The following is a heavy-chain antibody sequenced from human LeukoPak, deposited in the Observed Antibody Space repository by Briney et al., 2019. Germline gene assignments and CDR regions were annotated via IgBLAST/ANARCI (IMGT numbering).Heavy chain of an antibody. CDR2: IVVGSGDT. CDR1: GFTFTSSA. CDR3: AATGTTSGWAFDI. V-gene: IGHV1-58*01. Sequence: ASVKVSCKAPGFTFTSSAVQWVRQARGQRLEWIGWIVVGSGDTNYAQKFQERVTITRDMSTSTAYMELSSLRSEDTAVYYCAATGTTSGWAFDIWGQGTMVTVSS. J-gene: IGHJ3*02. D-gene: IGHD1-1*01.